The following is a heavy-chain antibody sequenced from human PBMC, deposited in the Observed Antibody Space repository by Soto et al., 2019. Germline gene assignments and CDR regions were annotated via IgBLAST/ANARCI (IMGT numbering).Heavy chain of an antibody. D-gene: IGHD3-3*01. CDR1: GVTFEDSV. CDR3: ARDMAHYDFWGHNHRGMEV. CDR2: ISWNSDVK. Sequence: DEQLVESGGGLEQSGGSLRLSCEGPGVTFEDSVMQLVRLAPGKGLEWVAGISWNSDVKEYAESVKGRFTISRDNAKNALYLQMYNLRAEDTAIYYCARDMAHYDFWGHNHRGMEVWGQGTTVTVSS. V-gene: IGHV3-9*01. J-gene: IGHJ6*02.